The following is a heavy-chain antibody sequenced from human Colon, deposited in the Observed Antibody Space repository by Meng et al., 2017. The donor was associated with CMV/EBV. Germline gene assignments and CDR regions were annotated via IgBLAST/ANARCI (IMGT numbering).Heavy chain of an antibody. CDR2: ISGNGVST. Sequence: GGSLRLSCAASGFTFKTYAMVWVRQAPGKGLEWVSGISGNGVSTYYADSVKGRFTISRDNSKNTLYLQMNSLSAEDTAVYYCAREVVPPRRMDVWGQGTTVTVSS. CDR1: GFTFKTYA. CDR3: AREVVPPRRMDV. J-gene: IGHJ6*02. V-gene: IGHV3-23*01. D-gene: IGHD2-2*01.